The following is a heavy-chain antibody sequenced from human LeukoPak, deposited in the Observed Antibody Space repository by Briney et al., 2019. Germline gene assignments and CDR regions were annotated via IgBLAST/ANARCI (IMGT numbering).Heavy chain of an antibody. CDR3: AKATYSSSGWYFDY. J-gene: IGHJ4*02. V-gene: IGHV3-23*01. D-gene: IGHD6-19*01. Sequence: GGSLRLSCAASGFTFSSYAMSWVRQAPGKGLEWVSVISGSGGSTYYADSVKGRFTISRDNSKNTLYLQMNSLRAEDTAVYYCAKATYSSSGWYFDYWGQGTLVTVSS. CDR2: ISGSGGST. CDR1: GFTFSSYA.